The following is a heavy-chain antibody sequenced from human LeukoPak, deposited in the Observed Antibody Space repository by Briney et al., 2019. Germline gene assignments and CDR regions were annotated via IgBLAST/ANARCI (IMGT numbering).Heavy chain of an antibody. Sequence: SETLSLTCTVSGGSISSSSYYWGWIRQPPGKGLEWIGSIYYSGSTYYNPSLKSRVTLSVDTSKNQFSLKLSSVTAADTAVYYCARHIISSVEFDPRGQGTLVTVSS. J-gene: IGHJ5*02. V-gene: IGHV4-39*01. D-gene: IGHD6-19*01. CDR3: ARHIISSVEFDP. CDR2: IYYSGST. CDR1: GGSISSSSYY.